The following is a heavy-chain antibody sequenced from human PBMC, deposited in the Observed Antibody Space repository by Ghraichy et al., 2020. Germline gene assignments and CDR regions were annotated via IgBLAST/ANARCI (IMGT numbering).Heavy chain of an antibody. CDR2: TYYRSKWYN. Sequence: SLNISLTCAISGDSVSSNSAAWTWIRQSPSRGLEWLGRTYYRSKWYNDYAVSVKSRITIYPDTSKNQFSLQLNSVTPEDTAVYYCARGGSGWYFDYWGQGTLVTVSS. V-gene: IGHV6-1*01. J-gene: IGHJ4*02. CDR3: ARGGSGWYFDY. CDR1: GDSVSSNSAA. D-gene: IGHD6-19*01.